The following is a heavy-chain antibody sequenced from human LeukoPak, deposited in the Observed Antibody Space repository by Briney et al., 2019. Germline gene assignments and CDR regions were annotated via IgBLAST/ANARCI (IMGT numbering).Heavy chain of an antibody. CDR3: ATPRRPTDYYYYYMNV. J-gene: IGHJ6*03. CDR1: GGTFSTYP. Sequence: SVKVSCNLSGGTFSTYPINGVRQAPGQGLDWMGKIIPIFGAPDYAQKFQGRVTITADKSTNTAFMELISVRYDDTAVYYCATPRRPTDYYYYYMNVWGNGTTVTVSS. CDR2: IIPIFGAP. V-gene: IGHV1-69*06. D-gene: IGHD4-11*01.